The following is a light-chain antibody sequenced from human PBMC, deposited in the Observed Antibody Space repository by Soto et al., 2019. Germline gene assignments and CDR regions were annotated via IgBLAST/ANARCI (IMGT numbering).Light chain of an antibody. CDR1: RLGEKY. Sequence: SYELTQPPSVPVSPGQTASITCSGHRLGEKYACWYQQKPGQSPILVMYQDRKRPSGIPERFSGANSGNTATLTISGTQAMDVADYYCQAWDSSTGIFAGATKLTVL. V-gene: IGLV3-1*01. CDR3: QAWDSSTGI. CDR2: QDR. J-gene: IGLJ2*01.